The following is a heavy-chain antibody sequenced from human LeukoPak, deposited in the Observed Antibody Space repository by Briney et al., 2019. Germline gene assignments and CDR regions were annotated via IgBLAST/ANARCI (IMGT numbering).Heavy chain of an antibody. D-gene: IGHD1-1*01. CDR2: IQSDGSKK. Sequence: GGSLRLSCAVSGFIFRNYGMHWVRQTPGKGLEWVAFIQSDGSKKYYADSVKGRFTISRDNSKNTLYLQMDSLRGEDTAVFYCAKDRGINWYDGTDYWGQGTLVTVSS. CDR1: GFIFRNYG. J-gene: IGHJ4*02. CDR3: AKDRGINWYDGTDY. V-gene: IGHV3-30*02.